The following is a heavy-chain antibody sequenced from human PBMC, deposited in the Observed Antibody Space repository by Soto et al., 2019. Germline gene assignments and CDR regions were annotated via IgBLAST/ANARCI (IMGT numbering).Heavy chain of an antibody. V-gene: IGHV1-3*01. D-gene: IGHD3-10*01. J-gene: IGHJ4*02. CDR1: GYTLTSHG. Sequence: TSVKVSCKASGYTLTSHGISWVRQAPGQGLEWMGWINAGNGNTKYSQKFQGRVTITRDTSASTAYMELSSLRSEDTAVYYCARDMGFGLSDYWGQGTLVTVSS. CDR3: ARDMGFGLSDY. CDR2: INAGNGNT.